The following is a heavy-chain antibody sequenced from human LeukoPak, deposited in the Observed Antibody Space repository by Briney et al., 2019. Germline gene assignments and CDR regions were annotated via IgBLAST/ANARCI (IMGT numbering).Heavy chain of an antibody. V-gene: IGHV1-69*05. CDR1: GGTFSSYA. J-gene: IGHJ6*03. Sequence: ASVEVSCKASGGTFSSYAISWVRQAPGQGLEWMGRIIPIFGTANYAQKFQGRVTITTDESTSTAYMELSSLRSEDTAVYYCARGVQLDYYYYYMDVWGKGTTVTVSS. CDR3: ARGVQLDYYYYYMDV. D-gene: IGHD5-18*01. CDR2: IIPIFGTA.